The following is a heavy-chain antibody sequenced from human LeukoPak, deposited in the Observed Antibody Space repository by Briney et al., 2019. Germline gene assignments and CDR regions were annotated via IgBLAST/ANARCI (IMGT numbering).Heavy chain of an antibody. Sequence: ASVKVSCKASGGTFSSYAISWVRQAPGQGLEWMGWINPNSGGTNYAQKFQGRVTMTRDTSISTAYMELSRLRSDDTAVYYCARGSSSRTAFDYWGQGTLVTVSS. CDR1: GGTFSSYA. V-gene: IGHV1-2*02. D-gene: IGHD6-6*01. J-gene: IGHJ4*02. CDR2: INPNSGGT. CDR3: ARGSSSRTAFDY.